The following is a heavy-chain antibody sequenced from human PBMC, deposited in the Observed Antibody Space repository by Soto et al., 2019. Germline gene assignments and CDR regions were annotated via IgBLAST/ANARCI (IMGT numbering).Heavy chain of an antibody. D-gene: IGHD3-22*01. Sequence: PGGSLRLSCAASGFSFSSYGMHWVRQAPGKGLEWVAVIWYDGSNKYYADSVKGRFTISRDNSKNTLYLQMNSLRAEDTAVYYCARDEGRYYDSSGYPLWYFDLWGRGTLVTVSS. J-gene: IGHJ2*01. CDR3: ARDEGRYYDSSGYPLWYFDL. CDR1: GFSFSSYG. V-gene: IGHV3-33*08. CDR2: IWYDGSNK.